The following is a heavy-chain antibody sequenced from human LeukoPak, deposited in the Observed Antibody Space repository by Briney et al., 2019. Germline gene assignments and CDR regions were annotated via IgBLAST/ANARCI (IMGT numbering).Heavy chain of an antibody. CDR2: IYTSGST. Sequence: SETLSLTCTVSGGSISSGSYYWSWIRQPAGKGLEWIGRIYTSGSTNYNPSLKSRVTISVDTSKNQFSLKLSSVTAADTAVYYCARDFQGAFDIWGQGTMVTVSS. J-gene: IGHJ3*02. V-gene: IGHV4-61*02. CDR3: ARDFQGAFDI. CDR1: GGSISSGSYY.